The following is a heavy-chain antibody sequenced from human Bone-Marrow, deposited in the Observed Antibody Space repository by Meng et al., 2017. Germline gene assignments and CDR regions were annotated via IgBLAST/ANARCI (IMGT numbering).Heavy chain of an antibody. CDR1: GFTFSNAW. V-gene: IGHV3-15*01. Sequence: GESLKISCAASGFTFSNAWMSWIRQAPGKGLEWVGRIKSKTDGGTTDYAAPVQGRFTISRDDSKNTLYLQMNSLRAEDTAVYYCARDRRCSGGSCYPGYYYGMDVWGQGTTVTVSS. J-gene: IGHJ6*02. D-gene: IGHD2-15*01. CDR2: IKSKTDGGTT. CDR3: ARDRRCSGGSCYPGYYYGMDV.